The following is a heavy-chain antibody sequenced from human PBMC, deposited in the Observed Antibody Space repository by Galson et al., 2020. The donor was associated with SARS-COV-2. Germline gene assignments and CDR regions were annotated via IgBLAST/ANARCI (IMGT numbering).Heavy chain of an antibody. V-gene: IGHV3-33*01. D-gene: IGHD5-18*01. Sequence: GGSLRLSCAASGFTFSSYGMHWVRQAPGKGLEWVAVIWYDGSNKYYADSVKGRFTISKDNSKNTLYLQMNSLRAGDTAVYYCAREGTVDTSLGAFDIWGQGTMVTVSS. J-gene: IGHJ3*02. CDR3: AREGTVDTSLGAFDI. CDR1: GFTFSSYG. CDR2: IWYDGSNK.